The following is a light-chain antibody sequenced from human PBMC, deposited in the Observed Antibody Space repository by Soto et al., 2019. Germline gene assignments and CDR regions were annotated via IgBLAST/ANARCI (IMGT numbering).Light chain of an antibody. J-gene: IGKJ3*01. CDR1: QSVSSY. Sequence: EIVLTQSPATLSVSPGERATISCRASQSVSSYLAWYQQKPGKAPRLLIYDASNRATGIPARFSGSGSGTDFPTTISILEPEDAAYYCCQHSSNWLLTFGPGTKVDIK. CDR3: QHSSNWLLT. V-gene: IGKV3-11*01. CDR2: DAS.